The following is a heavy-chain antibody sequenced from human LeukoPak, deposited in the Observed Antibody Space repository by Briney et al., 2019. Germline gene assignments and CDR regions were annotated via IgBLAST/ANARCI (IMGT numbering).Heavy chain of an antibody. CDR3: ARADSGNDSFDF. CDR2: IYYSGST. V-gene: IGHV4-34*09. CDR1: GESFSGYY. J-gene: IGHJ4*02. D-gene: IGHD5-12*01. Sequence: SETLSLTCAVYGESFSGYYWSWIRQPPGKGLEWIGYIYYSGSTYYNPSLKSRVTISVDTSKNQFSLKLSSVTAADTAVYYCARADSGNDSFDFWGQGTLVTVSS.